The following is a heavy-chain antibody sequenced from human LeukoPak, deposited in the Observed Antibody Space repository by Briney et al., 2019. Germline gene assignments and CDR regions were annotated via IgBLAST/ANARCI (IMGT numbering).Heavy chain of an antibody. J-gene: IGHJ4*02. Sequence: GGSLRLSCAASGFTFSSYWMHWVRQAPGKGLVWVSRINSDGSSTSYADSVKGRFTISRDNAKNTLYLQMNSLRAEDTAVYYCARDRAVEMATSHPDYWGQGTLVTVSS. V-gene: IGHV3-74*01. CDR2: INSDGSST. CDR1: GFTFSSYW. D-gene: IGHD5-24*01. CDR3: ARDRAVEMATSHPDY.